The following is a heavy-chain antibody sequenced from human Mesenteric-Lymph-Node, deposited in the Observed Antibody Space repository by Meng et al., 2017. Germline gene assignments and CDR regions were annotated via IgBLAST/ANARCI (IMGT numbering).Heavy chain of an antibody. D-gene: IGHD1-14*01. CDR2: GYYNGNT. CDR1: GGSISTTSDY. V-gene: IGHV4-39*01. Sequence: QLHLQESGPGRGKRPETVSLTCTVSGGSISTTSDYWGWIRQPPGKGREWIANGYYNGNTYFNPSLQSRVIISVDTSKNQFSLKLISVTVADTAVYYCARASRTFDNWFDPWGQGTLVTVSS. CDR3: ARASRTFDNWFDP. J-gene: IGHJ5*02.